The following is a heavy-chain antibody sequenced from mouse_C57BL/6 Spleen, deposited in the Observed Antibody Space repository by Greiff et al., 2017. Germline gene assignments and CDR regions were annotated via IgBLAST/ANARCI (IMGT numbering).Heavy chain of an antibody. D-gene: IGHD1-1*01. CDR1: GYTFTDYY. Sequence: QVQLKESGAELVRPGASVKLSCKASGYTFTDYYINWVKQRPGQGLEWIARIYPGSGNTYYNEKFKGKATLTAEKSSSTAYMQLSSLTSEDSAVYFCARGGTNYYGSPYAMDYWGQGTSVTVSS. J-gene: IGHJ4*01. CDR2: IYPGSGNT. V-gene: IGHV1-76*01. CDR3: ARGGTNYYGSPYAMDY.